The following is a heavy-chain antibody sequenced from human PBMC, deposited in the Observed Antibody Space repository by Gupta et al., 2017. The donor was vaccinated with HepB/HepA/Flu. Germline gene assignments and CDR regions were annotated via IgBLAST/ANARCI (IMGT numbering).Heavy chain of an antibody. J-gene: IGHJ6*02. Sequence: QVQLQESGPGLVKPSETLSLTCTVSGGSLSSYYWSWFRQPPGKGLEWIGYIYYSGTTNYNPSLKSRATISVDTSKSQFSLKLSSVTAADTALYYCARRTFFEVPAGSHSSYYYAMDVWGQGTTVTVSS. D-gene: IGHD2-2*01. CDR2: IYYSGTT. CDR3: ARRTFFEVPAGSHSSYYYAMDV. CDR1: GGSLSSYY. V-gene: IGHV4-59*08.